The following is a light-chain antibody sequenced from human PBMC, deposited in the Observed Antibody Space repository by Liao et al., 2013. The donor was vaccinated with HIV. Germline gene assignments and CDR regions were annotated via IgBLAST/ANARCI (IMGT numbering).Light chain of an antibody. Sequence: SYELTQPPSVSVSPGQTARITCSGDALPKQFGYWYQQKPGQAPVLVIYQDNKRPSGIPERFSGSNSGNTATLTISRVEAGDEADYYCQVWDSSSDHYVFGTGTKVTVL. CDR2: QDN. CDR3: QVWDSSSDHYV. CDR1: ALPKQF. J-gene: IGLJ1*01. V-gene: IGLV3-21*01.